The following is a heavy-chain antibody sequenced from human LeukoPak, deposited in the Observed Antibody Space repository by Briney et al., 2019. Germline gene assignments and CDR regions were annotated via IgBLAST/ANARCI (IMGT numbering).Heavy chain of an antibody. CDR3: ARDKVGYCSGGSCYSAEYFQH. CDR1: GYTLTELS. Sequence: ASVKVSCKVSGYTLTELSMHWVRQAPGKGLEWMGGFDPEDGETIYAQKLQGRVTMTTDTSTSTAYMELRSLRSDDTAVYYCARDKVGYCSGGSCYSAEYFQHWGQGTLVTVSS. CDR2: FDPEDGET. J-gene: IGHJ1*01. V-gene: IGHV1-24*01. D-gene: IGHD2-15*01.